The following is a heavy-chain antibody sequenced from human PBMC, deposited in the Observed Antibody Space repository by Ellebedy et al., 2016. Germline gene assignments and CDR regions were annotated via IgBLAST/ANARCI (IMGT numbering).Heavy chain of an antibody. Sequence: GGSLRLSCAASGFTFSSYAMSWVRQAPGKGLEWVSAISGSGGSTYYADSVKGRFTISRDNSKNTLYLQMNSLRAEDTAVYYCAKATCGGDCYSAGGDYFDYWGQGTLVTVSS. J-gene: IGHJ4*02. CDR1: GFTFSSYA. CDR3: AKATCGGDCYSAGGDYFDY. D-gene: IGHD2-21*02. CDR2: ISGSGGST. V-gene: IGHV3-23*01.